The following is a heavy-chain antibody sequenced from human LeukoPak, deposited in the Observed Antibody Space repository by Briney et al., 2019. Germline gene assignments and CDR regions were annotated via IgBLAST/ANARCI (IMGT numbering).Heavy chain of an antibody. J-gene: IGHJ4*02. D-gene: IGHD1-26*01. Sequence: SETLSLTCTVSGGSISSSSYYWGWIRQPPGKGLEWIGSIYYSGSTYYNPSLKSRVTMSVDTSKNQFSLKLNSVTAADTAVYYCARDIVGVTRAFGYWGQGNLATVSS. CDR2: IYYSGST. CDR3: ARDIVGVTRAFGY. CDR1: GGSISSSSYY. V-gene: IGHV4-39*07.